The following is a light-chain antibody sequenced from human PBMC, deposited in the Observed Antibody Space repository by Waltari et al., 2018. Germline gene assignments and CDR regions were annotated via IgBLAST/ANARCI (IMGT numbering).Light chain of an antibody. Sequence: QSALTQPASVSGSPGQSITIPCTGTSSDVGTYNYVSWYQQRPGKAPKRIIYEVPNWPSGGSERFSGSKSGYTASLTISELQAEDEADYYCSSYTTTSTVGVFGGGTKLTVL. J-gene: IGLJ2*01. CDR2: EVP. CDR3: SSYTTTSTVGV. V-gene: IGLV2-14*01. CDR1: SSDVGTYNY.